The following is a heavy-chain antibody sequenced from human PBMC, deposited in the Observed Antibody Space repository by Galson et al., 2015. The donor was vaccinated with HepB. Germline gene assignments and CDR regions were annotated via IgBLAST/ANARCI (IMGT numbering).Heavy chain of an antibody. CDR3: ATTAGENQNYYYYGMDV. J-gene: IGHJ6*02. D-gene: IGHD4-17*01. Sequence: SLRLSCAASGFTFSSYGMHWVRQTPGKGLEWVAFIRYGGSNKYYADSVKGRFTISRDNSKNTLYLQMNSLRAEDTAVYYCATTAGENQNYYYYGMDVWGQGTTVTVSS. CDR1: GFTFSSYG. CDR2: IRYGGSNK. V-gene: IGHV3-30*02.